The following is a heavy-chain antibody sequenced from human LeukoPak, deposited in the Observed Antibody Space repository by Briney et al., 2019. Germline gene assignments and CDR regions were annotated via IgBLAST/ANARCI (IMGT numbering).Heavy chain of an antibody. CDR1: GGSISSSSYY. CDR2: IYYSGST. V-gene: IGHV4-39*07. D-gene: IGHD1-26*01. J-gene: IGHJ4*02. Sequence: PSETLSLTCTVSGGSISSSSYYWGWIRQPPGKGLEWIGSIYYSGSTYYNPSLKSRVTISVDTSKNQFSLKLSSVTAADTAVYYCARDQWGSATFDYWGQGTLVTVSS. CDR3: ARDQWGSATFDY.